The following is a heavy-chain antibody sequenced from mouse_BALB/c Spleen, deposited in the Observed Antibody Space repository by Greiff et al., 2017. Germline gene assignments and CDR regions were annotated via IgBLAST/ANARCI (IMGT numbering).Heavy chain of an antibody. D-gene: IGHD1-1*01. V-gene: IGHV1-54*03. CDR1: GYAFTNYL. CDR2: INPGSGGT. CDR3: ARRGLLRSPYAMDY. Sequence: VQLQESGAELVRPGTSVKVSCKASGYAFTNYLIEWVKQRPGQGLEWIGVINPGSGGTNYNEKFKGKATLTADKSSSTAYMQLSSLTSDDSAVYFCARRGLLRSPYAMDYWGQGTSVTVSS. J-gene: IGHJ4*01.